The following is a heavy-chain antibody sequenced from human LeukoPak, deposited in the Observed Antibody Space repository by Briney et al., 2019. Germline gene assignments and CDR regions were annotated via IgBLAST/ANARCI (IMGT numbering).Heavy chain of an antibody. D-gene: IGHD4-17*01. CDR3: AREDYGDYIFDY. CDR2: INAGNGNT. J-gene: IGHJ4*02. CDR1: GYTFTSYA. V-gene: IGHV1-3*03. Sequence: ASVTVSCKASGYTFTSYAMHWVRQAPGQRLEWMGWINAGNGNTKYSQEFQGRVTITRDTSASTAYMELSSLRSEDMAVYYCAREDYGDYIFDYWGQGTLVTVSS.